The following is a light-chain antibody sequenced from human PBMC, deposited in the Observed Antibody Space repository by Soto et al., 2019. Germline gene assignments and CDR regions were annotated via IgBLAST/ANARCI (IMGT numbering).Light chain of an antibody. CDR1: QSVSSK. CDR3: QQYGSSPLT. J-gene: IGKJ4*01. CDR2: DTS. Sequence: EIVMTQSPATLSVSPGERAALSCRASQSVSSKLAWYRQRPGQAPRLVIYDTSTRATGVPARFSGSGSGTEFTLTISSLQSEDFAVYNCQQYGSSPLTFGGGTKVDSK. V-gene: IGKV3-15*01.